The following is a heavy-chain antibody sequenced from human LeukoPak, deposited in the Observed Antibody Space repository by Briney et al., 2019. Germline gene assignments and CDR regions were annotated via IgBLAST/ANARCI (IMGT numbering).Heavy chain of an antibody. Sequence: GGSLRLSCAASGFTFSNYGMHWVRQAPGKGLEWVAFISYAGSNEFHADSVKDRFTISRDNSKNTLYLQMNSLRAEDTAVYYCASPDDSSGYYYAYYYYGMDVWGQGTTVTVSS. CDR1: GFTFSNYG. CDR2: ISYAGSNE. V-gene: IGHV3-30*19. D-gene: IGHD3-22*01. J-gene: IGHJ6*02. CDR3: ASPDDSSGYYYAYYYYGMDV.